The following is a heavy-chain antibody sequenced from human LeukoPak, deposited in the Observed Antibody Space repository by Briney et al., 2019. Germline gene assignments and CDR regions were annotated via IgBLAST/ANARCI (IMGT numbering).Heavy chain of an antibody. CDR1: GGTFNNYA. Sequence: ASVKVSCKASGGTFNNYAINWVRQAPGQGLEWMGRITPMFGTENYAQKFQGRITMTADKSTTTAYMELRSLRFDDTAVYYCARDPNYYGSGMDYWGQGTLVTVSS. CDR2: ITPMFGTE. V-gene: IGHV1-69*06. CDR3: ARDPNYYGSGMDY. D-gene: IGHD3-10*01. J-gene: IGHJ4*02.